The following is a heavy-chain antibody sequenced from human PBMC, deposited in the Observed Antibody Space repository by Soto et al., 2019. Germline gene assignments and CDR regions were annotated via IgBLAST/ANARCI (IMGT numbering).Heavy chain of an antibody. CDR1: GGTFSSYA. CDR3: AREGYGSGSSNNWFDP. CDR2: IIPIFGTA. V-gene: IGHV1-69*13. J-gene: IGHJ5*02. D-gene: IGHD3-10*01. Sequence: SVKVSCKASGGTFSSYAISWVRQAPGQGLEWMGGIIPIFGTANYAQKFQGRVTITADESTSTAYMELSSLRSEDTAVYYCAREGYGSGSSNNWFDPWGQGTLVTVSS.